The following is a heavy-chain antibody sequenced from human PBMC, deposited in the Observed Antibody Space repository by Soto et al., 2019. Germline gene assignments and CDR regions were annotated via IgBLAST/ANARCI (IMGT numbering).Heavy chain of an antibody. J-gene: IGHJ6*02. CDR1: GYTFTSYY. CDR3: ARDRVVPNWGSVPYYYYGMDV. CDR2: INPSGGST. Sequence: GASVKVSCKASGYTFTSYYMHWVRQAPGQGLEWMGIINPSGGSTSYAQKFRGRVTMTRDTSTSTVYMELSSLRSEDTAVYYCARDRVVPNWGSVPYYYYGMDVWGQGTTVTVSS. D-gene: IGHD7-27*01. V-gene: IGHV1-46*03.